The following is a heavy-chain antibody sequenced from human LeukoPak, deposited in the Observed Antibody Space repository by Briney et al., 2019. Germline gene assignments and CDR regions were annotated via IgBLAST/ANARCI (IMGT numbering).Heavy chain of an antibody. V-gene: IGHV1-69*13. Sequence: SVKVSCKASGGTFSSYAISWARQAPGQGLEWMGGIIPIFGTANYAQKFQGRVTITADESTSTAYMELSSLRSEDTAVYYCARDSGYDYSGGLWYFDYWGQGTLVTVPS. CDR3: ARDSGYDYSGGLWYFDY. CDR2: IIPIFGTA. CDR1: GGTFSSYA. D-gene: IGHD5-12*01. J-gene: IGHJ4*02.